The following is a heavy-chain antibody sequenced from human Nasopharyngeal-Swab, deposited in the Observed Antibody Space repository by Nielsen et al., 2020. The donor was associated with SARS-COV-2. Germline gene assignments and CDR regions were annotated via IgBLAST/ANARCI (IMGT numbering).Heavy chain of an antibody. CDR3: ARVSWDGYYYYYGLDV. CDR1: GGSINSSNW. D-gene: IGHD5-24*01. Sequence: SETLSLTCAVSGGSINSSNWWNWVRQPPGKGLEWIGEIYHSGSTNYNPSLKSRVTISIDKSKNQFSLKLSSVTAADTAVYYCARVSWDGYYYYYGLDVWGQGTTVTVSS. J-gene: IGHJ6*02. V-gene: IGHV4-4*02. CDR2: IYHSGST.